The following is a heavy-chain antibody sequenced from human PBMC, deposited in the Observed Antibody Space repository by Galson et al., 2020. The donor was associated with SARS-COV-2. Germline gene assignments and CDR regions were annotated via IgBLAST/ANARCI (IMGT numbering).Heavy chain of an antibody. V-gene: IGHV4-34*01. CDR2: VNHSGST. J-gene: IGHJ4*02. D-gene: IGHD3-22*01. CDR1: GGSFSDYY. CDR3: ARVGNDYDSSGYYYDY. Sequence: SQTLSLTCAVYGGSFSDYYWTWIRQPPGMGLEWIGEVNHSGSTHYNPSLKSRVAISVATSKNQFSLKLIYVNAADTAVYYCARVGNDYDSSGYYYDYWGQGTLVTVSS.